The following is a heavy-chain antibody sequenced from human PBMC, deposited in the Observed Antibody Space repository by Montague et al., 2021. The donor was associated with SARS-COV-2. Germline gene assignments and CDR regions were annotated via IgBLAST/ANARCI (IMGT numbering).Heavy chain of an antibody. CDR3: ARVPYRLLFVPRYYGMDV. J-gene: IGHJ6*02. CDR2: IYYSGST. D-gene: IGHD2-2*01. CDR1: GGSISSRNYY. V-gene: IGHV4-39*07. Sequence: SETLSLTCTVSGGSISSRNYYWGWIRQPPGKGLEWIGSIYYSGSTYYNPSLKSRVTISVDTSKNQFSLKLSSATAADTAVYYCARVPYRLLFVPRYYGMDVWGQGTTVTVSS.